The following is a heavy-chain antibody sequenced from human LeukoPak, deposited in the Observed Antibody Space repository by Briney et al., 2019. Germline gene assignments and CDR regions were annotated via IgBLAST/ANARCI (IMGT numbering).Heavy chain of an antibody. CDR1: GFTFSSYW. J-gene: IGHJ4*02. V-gene: IGHV3-7*01. D-gene: IGHD2-2*01. CDR2: IKQDGSEK. CDR3: ARWVKYCSSTSCYPY. Sequence: GGSLRLSCAASGFTFSSYWMSWVRQAPGKGLEWVANIKQDGSEKYYVDSVKGRFTISRDNAKNSLYLQMNSLRAEDTAVYYCARWVKYCSSTSCYPYWGQGTLVTVSS.